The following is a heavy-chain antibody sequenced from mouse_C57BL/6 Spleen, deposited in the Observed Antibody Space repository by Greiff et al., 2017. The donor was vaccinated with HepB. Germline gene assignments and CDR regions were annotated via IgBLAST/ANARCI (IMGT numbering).Heavy chain of an antibody. CDR3: ARAVYYYAMDY. V-gene: IGHV1-76*01. J-gene: IGHJ4*01. Sequence: VQLQQSGAELVRPGASVKLSCKASGYTFTDYYINWVKQRPGQGLEWIARIYPGSGNTYYNEKFKGKATLTAEKSSSTAYLQLSSLTYDDSAVYFCARAVYYYAMDYWGQGTSVTVSS. CDR1: GYTFTDYY. CDR2: IYPGSGNT. D-gene: IGHD2-10*02.